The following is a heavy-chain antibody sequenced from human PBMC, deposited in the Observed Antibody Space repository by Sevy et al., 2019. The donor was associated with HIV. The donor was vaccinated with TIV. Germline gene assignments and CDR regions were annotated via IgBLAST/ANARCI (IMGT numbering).Heavy chain of an antibody. Sequence: GGSLRLSCVASGFTFSDHYMEWVRQAPGKGLEWVGCTRNKPDGYTTEYAASVKGRFTISRDESNNSLYVQMNSLKAEDTAVYYCATHAGIAAAGRVFDYWGQGTLVTVSS. CDR2: TRNKPDGYTT. V-gene: IGHV3-72*01. CDR1: GFTFSDHY. D-gene: IGHD6-13*01. J-gene: IGHJ4*02. CDR3: ATHAGIAAAGRVFDY.